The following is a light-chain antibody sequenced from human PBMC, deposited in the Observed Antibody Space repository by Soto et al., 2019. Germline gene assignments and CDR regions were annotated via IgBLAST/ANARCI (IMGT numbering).Light chain of an antibody. CDR2: EVT. V-gene: IGLV2-14*01. CDR1: SSDVGGYNS. J-gene: IGLJ3*02. CDR3: SSYTNLNTRV. Sequence: QSALTQPASVSASPGQSITISCTGTSSDVGGYNSVSWYRQHPGRVPELVIYEVTNRPSGVSNRFSGSKSGNTASLTISGLQAEDEADYYCSSYTNLNTRVFGGGTKPTVL.